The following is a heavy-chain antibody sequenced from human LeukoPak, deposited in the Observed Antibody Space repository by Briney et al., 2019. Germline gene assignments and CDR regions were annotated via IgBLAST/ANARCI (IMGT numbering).Heavy chain of an antibody. CDR3: AKDLDVVVVTSTGVDY. V-gene: IGHV3-53*05. Sequence: GGSLRLSCAASGFTVSSNYMSWVRQAPGKGLEWVSIIYSGGSTFYADSVKGRFTISRDNSKNTLYLQMNSLRSEDTAVYYCAKDLDVVVVTSTGVDYWGQGTLVSVSS. D-gene: IGHD2-15*01. J-gene: IGHJ4*02. CDR2: IYSGGST. CDR1: GFTVSSNY.